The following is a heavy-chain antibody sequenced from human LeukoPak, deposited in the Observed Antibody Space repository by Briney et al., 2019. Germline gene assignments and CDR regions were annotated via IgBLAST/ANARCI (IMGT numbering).Heavy chain of an antibody. J-gene: IGHJ4*02. V-gene: IGHV3-23*01. CDR1: GFTFSSYA. Sequence: GGSLRLSCAASGFTFSSYAMSWVRQAPGKGLEWVSAISGSGGSTYYADSVKGRFTISRYNSKNTLYLQMNSPRAEDTAVYYCARKFLEWLSYVDYWGQGTLVTVSS. D-gene: IGHD3-3*01. CDR3: ARKFLEWLSYVDY. CDR2: ISGSGGST.